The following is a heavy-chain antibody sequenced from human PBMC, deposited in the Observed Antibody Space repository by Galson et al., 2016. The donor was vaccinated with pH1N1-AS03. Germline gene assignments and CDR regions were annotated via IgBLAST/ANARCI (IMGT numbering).Heavy chain of an antibody. CDR1: GYSFTTYW. D-gene: IGHD3-10*01. Sequence: HSGAEVKRPGESLKISCKGSGYSFTTYWIAWVRQLPWKGLEWMGIIDPADSDARYSPSFQGQVTISADPSNSTAYMPWNSLNASDTAMYYCARQRADRAFDYWGQGTPVTVSS. V-gene: IGHV5-51*01. CDR3: ARQRADRAFDY. CDR2: IDPADSDA. J-gene: IGHJ4*02.